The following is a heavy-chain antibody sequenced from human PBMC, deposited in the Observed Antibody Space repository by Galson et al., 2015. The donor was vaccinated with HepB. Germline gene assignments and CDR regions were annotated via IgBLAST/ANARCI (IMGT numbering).Heavy chain of an antibody. CDR2: IIPIFGTA. D-gene: IGHD4-17*01. Sequence: SVKVSCKASGGTFSSYAISWVRQAPGQGLGWMGGIIPIFGTANYAQKFQGRVTITADESTSTAYMELSSLRSEDTAVYYCARAYYGDYGTYYFDYWGQGTLVTVSS. V-gene: IGHV1-69*13. CDR3: ARAYYGDYGTYYFDY. CDR1: GGTFSSYA. J-gene: IGHJ4*02.